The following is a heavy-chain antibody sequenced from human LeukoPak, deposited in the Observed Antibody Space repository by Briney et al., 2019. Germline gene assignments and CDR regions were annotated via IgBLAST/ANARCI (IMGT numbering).Heavy chain of an antibody. CDR2: MNPNSGNT. V-gene: IGHV1-8*03. Sequence: ASVKVSCKASGYTFTGYYMHWVRQATGQGLEWMGWMNPNSGNTGYAQKFQGRVTITRNTSISTAYMELSSLRSEDTAVYYCARGPCYYDSSGYYCYFDYWGQGTLVTVSS. CDR3: ARGPCYYDSSGYYCYFDY. D-gene: IGHD3-22*01. CDR1: GYTFTGYY. J-gene: IGHJ4*02.